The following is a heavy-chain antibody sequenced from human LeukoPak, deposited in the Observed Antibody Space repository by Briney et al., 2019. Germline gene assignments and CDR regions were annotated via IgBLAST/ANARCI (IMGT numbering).Heavy chain of an antibody. J-gene: IGHJ3*02. CDR2: IWYDGSNK. CDR3: ARGYGGNSGAFDI. V-gene: IGHV3-33*01. D-gene: IGHD4-23*01. Sequence: PGGSLRLSCAASGFTFSSYGMHWVRQAPGKGLEWVAVIWYDGSNKYYADSVKGRFTISRDNSKNTLYLQMNSLRAEDTAVYYCARGYGGNSGAFDIWGQGTTVTVSS. CDR1: GFTFSSYG.